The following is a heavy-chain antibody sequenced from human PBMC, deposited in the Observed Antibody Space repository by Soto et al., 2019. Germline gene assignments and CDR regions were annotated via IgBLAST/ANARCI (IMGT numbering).Heavy chain of an antibody. D-gene: IGHD6-13*01. CDR2: IYSGGST. J-gene: IGHJ3*02. V-gene: IGHV3-53*01. Sequence: PVGSLRLSCAASGFTVSSNYMSWVRQAPGKGLEWVSVIYSGGSTYYADSVKGRFTISRDNSKNTLYLQMNSLRAEDTAVYYCARDLGWRSSWYPNDAFDIWGQGTMVTVSS. CDR3: ARDLGWRSSWYPNDAFDI. CDR1: GFTVSSNY.